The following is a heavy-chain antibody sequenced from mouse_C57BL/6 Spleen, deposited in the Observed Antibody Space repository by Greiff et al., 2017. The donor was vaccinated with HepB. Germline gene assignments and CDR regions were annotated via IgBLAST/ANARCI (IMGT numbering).Heavy chain of an antibody. CDR1: GYSITSGYD. CDR3: AITTVASYWYFDV. D-gene: IGHD1-1*01. CDR2: IRYSGST. J-gene: IGHJ1*03. Sequence: DVQLQESGPGMVKPSQSLSLTCTVTGYSITSGYDWHWIRHFPGNKLEWMGYIRYSGSTNYNPSLKSRISITHDTSKNHFFLKLNSVTTEDTATYYCAITTVASYWYFDVWGTGTTVTVSS. V-gene: IGHV3-1*01.